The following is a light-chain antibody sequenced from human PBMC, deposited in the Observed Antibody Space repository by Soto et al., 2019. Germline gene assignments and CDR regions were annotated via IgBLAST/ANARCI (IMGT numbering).Light chain of an antibody. J-gene: IGLJ2*01. CDR3: CSYAGTNILV. V-gene: IGLV2-23*01. CDR2: EGS. Sequence: QSVLTQPASVSGSPGQSITISCTGTSSDVGSYNLVSWFQQHPGKAPKLMIYEGSKRPSGVSNRFSGSKSGNTASLTISGLQAEDEADYYCCSYAGTNILVVGGGTKLTVL. CDR1: SSDVGSYNL.